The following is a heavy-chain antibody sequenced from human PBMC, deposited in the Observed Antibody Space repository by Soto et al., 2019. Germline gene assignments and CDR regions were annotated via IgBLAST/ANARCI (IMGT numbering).Heavy chain of an antibody. CDR3: ATDLVNDGGSAGFDS. CDR1: GYTFTVYD. V-gene: IGHV1-2*02. Sequence: ASVKVSCKASGYTFTVYDMHWVRQAPGQGLEWMGWINPKSGDTIYPQKFLGRVTITWDTSISTAYMALASLRSDDTAVYYCATDLVNDGGSAGFDSWGPGTPVTVSS. CDR2: INPKSGDT. D-gene: IGHD2-15*01. J-gene: IGHJ4*02.